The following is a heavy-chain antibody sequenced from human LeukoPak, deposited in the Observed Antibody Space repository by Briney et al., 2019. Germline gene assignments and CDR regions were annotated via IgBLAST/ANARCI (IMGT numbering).Heavy chain of an antibody. V-gene: IGHV3-74*03. CDR1: GFTFSSYA. Sequence: PGGSLRLSCAASGFTFSSYAMSWVRQAPGKGLVWVSCIKSYADGSGTTYADSVKGRFTISRDDARNTVYLQINSLRAEDTAVYYCARDSTYTMDLWGRGTTVTVSS. CDR2: IKSYADGSGT. J-gene: IGHJ6*02. CDR3: ARDSTYTMDL. D-gene: IGHD2/OR15-2a*01.